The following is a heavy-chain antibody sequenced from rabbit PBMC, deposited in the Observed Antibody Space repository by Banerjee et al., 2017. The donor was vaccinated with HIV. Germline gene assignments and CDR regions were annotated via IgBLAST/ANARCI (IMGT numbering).Heavy chain of an antibody. J-gene: IGHJ4*01. CDR2: IDAGSSGNT. V-gene: IGHV1S45*01. CDR3: ARGDIHSHYFDL. D-gene: IGHD2-1*01. CDR1: GFTLSSYW. Sequence: QEQLEESGGDLVKPGASLTLTCTASGFTLSSYWMCWVRQAPGKGLEWIACIDAGSSGNTYYANWAKGRFTISKTSSTTVTLQMTSLTAADTATYFCARGDIHSHYFDLWGQGTLVT.